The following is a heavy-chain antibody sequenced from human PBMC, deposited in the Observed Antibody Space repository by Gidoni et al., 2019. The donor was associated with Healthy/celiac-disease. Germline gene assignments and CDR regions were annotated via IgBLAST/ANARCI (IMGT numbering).Heavy chain of an antibody. J-gene: IGHJ4*02. CDR1: GYSFTSYW. CDR3: ARGEDDYGGKRTPYYFDY. CDR2: IYPGDSDT. V-gene: IGHV5-51*01. Sequence: EVQLVQSGAEVKKPGESLTISCKGSGYSFTSYWIGWVRQMPGKGLEWMGIIYPGDSDTRYSPSFQGQVTISADKSISTAYLQWSSLKASDTAMYYCARGEDDYGGKRTPYYFDYWGQGTLVTVSS. D-gene: IGHD4-17*01.